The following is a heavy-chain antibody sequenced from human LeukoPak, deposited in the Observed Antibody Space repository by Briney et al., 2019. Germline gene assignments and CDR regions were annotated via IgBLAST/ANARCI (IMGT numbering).Heavy chain of an antibody. Sequence: SETLSLTCAVYGGSFSGYYWSWIRQPPGKGLEWIGEINNSGSTNYNPSLKSRVTISVDTSKNQFSLKLSSVTAADTAVYYCARGRTMVRGVYMDVWGKGTTVTVSS. CDR1: GGSFSGYY. J-gene: IGHJ6*03. D-gene: IGHD3-10*01. CDR3: ARGRTMVRGVYMDV. V-gene: IGHV4-34*01. CDR2: INNSGST.